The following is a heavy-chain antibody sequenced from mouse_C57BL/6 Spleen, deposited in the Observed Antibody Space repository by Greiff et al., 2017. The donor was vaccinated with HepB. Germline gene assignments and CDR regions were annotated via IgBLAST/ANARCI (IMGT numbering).Heavy chain of an antibody. CDR1: GYAFSSSW. D-gene: IGHD1-1*01. V-gene: IGHV1-82*01. CDR3: ARYYGSRPWYFDV. Sequence: GASVKISCKASGYAFSSSWMNWVKQRPGKGLEWIGRIYPGDGDTNYNGKFKGKATLTADKSSSTAYMQLSSLTSEDSAVYFCARYYGSRPWYFDVWGTGTTVTVSS. J-gene: IGHJ1*03. CDR2: IYPGDGDT.